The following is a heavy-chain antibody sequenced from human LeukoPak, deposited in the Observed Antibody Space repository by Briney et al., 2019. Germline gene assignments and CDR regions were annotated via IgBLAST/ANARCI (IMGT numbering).Heavy chain of an antibody. D-gene: IGHD6-19*01. CDR1: GFSFRSYW. CDR3: AKGGRSGWYLVVLDY. J-gene: IGHJ4*02. V-gene: IGHV3-74*01. Sequence: PGGSLRLSCAASGFSFRSYWMHWVRQDPGKGLVWVSHITSDGSSTGYADSVKGRFTISRDNAKNTLYLQMNSLRAEDTAVYYCAKGGRSGWYLVVLDYWGQGTLVTVSS. CDR2: ITSDGSST.